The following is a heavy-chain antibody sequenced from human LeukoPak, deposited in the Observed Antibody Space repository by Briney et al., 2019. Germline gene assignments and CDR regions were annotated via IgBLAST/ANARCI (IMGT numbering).Heavy chain of an antibody. CDR3: ARTTKEFDILTGYYFDY. CDR1: GFTVSTNY. J-gene: IGHJ4*02. V-gene: IGHV3-53*01. CDR2: LYSGGST. Sequence: PGGSLRLSCAASGFTVSTNYMSWVRQAPGKGLEWISVLYSGGSTYYADSVQGRFTISRDNSKNTLYLQMNSLRAVDTAVYYCARTTKEFDILTGYYFDYWGQGTLVTVSS. D-gene: IGHD3-9*01.